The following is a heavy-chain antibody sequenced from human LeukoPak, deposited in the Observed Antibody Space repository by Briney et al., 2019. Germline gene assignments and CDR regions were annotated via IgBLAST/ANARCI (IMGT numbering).Heavy chain of an antibody. Sequence: PSETLSLTCTVSGGSVNYYYWSWIRQPPGKGLEWIASGDYSGGTYYNPSLESRVAISADMSKNQISLKLTSVTGADTAVYYCAGERGEEYSSGWYKTNYFYNWGQGIRVTVSS. CDR3: AGERGEEYSSGWYKTNYFYN. D-gene: IGHD6-19*01. J-gene: IGHJ4*02. CDR1: GGSVNYYY. CDR2: GDYSGGT. V-gene: IGHV4-59*02.